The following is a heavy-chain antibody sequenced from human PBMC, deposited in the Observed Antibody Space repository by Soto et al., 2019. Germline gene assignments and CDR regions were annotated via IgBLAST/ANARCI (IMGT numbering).Heavy chain of an antibody. D-gene: IGHD3-10*01. Sequence: LRLSCTASGFTFGDYAMSWVRQAPGKGLEWVGFIRSKGSGGTSEYAASVKGRFTFSRDDSKSIAYLQMNSLKIEDTAVYYCTRDQPITPWGQGTMVTVSS. CDR2: IRSKGSGGTS. V-gene: IGHV3-49*04. CDR3: TRDQPITP. J-gene: IGHJ3*01. CDR1: GFTFGDYA.